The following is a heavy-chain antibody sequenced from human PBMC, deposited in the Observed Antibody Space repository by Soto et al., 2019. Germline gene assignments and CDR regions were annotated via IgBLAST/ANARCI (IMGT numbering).Heavy chain of an antibody. CDR3: ARGSGWYYAFDI. D-gene: IGHD6-19*01. Sequence: SETLSLTCIVSGGSISSYYWSWSRQPPGKGLEWIGYIYYSGSTNYNPSLKSRVTISVGTSKNQFSLKLSSVTAADTAVYYCARGSGWYYAFDIWGQGTMVTVSS. V-gene: IGHV4-59*01. CDR1: GGSISSYY. J-gene: IGHJ3*02. CDR2: IYYSGST.